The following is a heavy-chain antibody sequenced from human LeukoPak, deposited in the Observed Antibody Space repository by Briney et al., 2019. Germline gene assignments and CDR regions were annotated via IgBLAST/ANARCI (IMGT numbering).Heavy chain of an antibody. CDR2: IYHSGST. Sequence: SETLSLTCAVSGGSISSDGYSWSWIRQPPGKGLEWIGYIYHSGSTYYNPSLKSRVTISVDRSKNQFSLKLSSVTAADTAVYYCARALNDFWSGYYAGWFDPWGQGTLVTVSS. J-gene: IGHJ5*02. V-gene: IGHV4-30-2*01. CDR3: ARALNDFWSGYYAGWFDP. D-gene: IGHD3-3*01. CDR1: GGSISSDGYS.